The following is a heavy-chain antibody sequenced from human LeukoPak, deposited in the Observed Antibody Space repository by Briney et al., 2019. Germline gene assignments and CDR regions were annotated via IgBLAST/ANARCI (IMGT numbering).Heavy chain of an antibody. CDR2: INHSGST. V-gene: IGHV4-34*01. CDR3: ARDLIGPYYFDY. J-gene: IGHJ4*02. CDR1: GGSFSGYY. Sequence: SETLSLTCAVYGGSFSGYYWSWIRQPPGKGLEWIGEINHSGSTNYNPSLKSRVTISVDTSKNQFSLKLSSVTAAGTAVYYCARDLIGPYYFDYWGQGTLVTVSS.